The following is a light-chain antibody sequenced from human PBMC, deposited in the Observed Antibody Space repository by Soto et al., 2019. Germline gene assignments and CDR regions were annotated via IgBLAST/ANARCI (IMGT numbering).Light chain of an antibody. CDR1: SSDVGGYNY. CDR2: DVS. J-gene: IGLJ1*01. V-gene: IGLV2-14*01. Sequence: QSVLTQPASGSGSPGQSITISCTGTSSDVGGYNYVSWYPQHPGKASKLMIYDVSNRPSGVSNRFSGSKSGNTASLTISGLQAEDEADYYCSSYTSSSTLPYVFGTGTKVTVL. CDR3: SSYTSSSTLPYV.